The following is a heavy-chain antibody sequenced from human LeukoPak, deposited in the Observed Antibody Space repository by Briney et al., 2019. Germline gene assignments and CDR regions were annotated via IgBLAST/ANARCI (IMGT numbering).Heavy chain of an antibody. V-gene: IGHV1-46*01. CDR2: INPSGGST. Sequence: ASVKVSCKASGYTFTSYYMHWVRQAPGQGLEWMGKINPSGGSTSYAQKFQGRVTMTRDTSTSTVYMELSSLRSEDTAVYYCARDLEYYYDSSGYYYFDYWGQGTLVTVSS. CDR3: ARDLEYYYDSSGYYYFDY. J-gene: IGHJ4*02. D-gene: IGHD3-22*01. CDR1: GYTFTSYY.